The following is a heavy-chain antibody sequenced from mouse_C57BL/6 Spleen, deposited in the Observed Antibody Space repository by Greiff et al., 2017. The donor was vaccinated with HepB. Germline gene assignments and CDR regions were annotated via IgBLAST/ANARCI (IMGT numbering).Heavy chain of an antibody. D-gene: IGHD2-4*01. V-gene: IGHV2-2*01. Sequence: VHLVESGPGLVQPSQSLSITCTVSGFSLTSYGVHWVRQSPGKGLEWLGVIWSGGSTDYNAAFISRLSISKDNSKSQVFFKMNSLQADDTAIYYCASSPYYDYVGYFDYWGQGTTLTVSS. J-gene: IGHJ2*01. CDR3: ASSPYYDYVGYFDY. CDR2: IWSGGST. CDR1: GFSLTSYG.